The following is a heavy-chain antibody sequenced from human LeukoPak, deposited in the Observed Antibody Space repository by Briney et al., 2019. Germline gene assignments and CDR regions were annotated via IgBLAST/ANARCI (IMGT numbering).Heavy chain of an antibody. D-gene: IGHD1-26*01. CDR2: ISPYKGNT. CDR1: GYTFTTYG. CDR3: AREVGASYFDY. J-gene: IGHJ4*02. V-gene: IGHV1-18*03. Sequence: ASVKVSCKASGYTFTTYGISWVRQAPGQGVEWMGWISPYKGNTKYAQEFQGRVTITRDTSASTAYMERSSLRSEDMAVYYCAREVGASYFDYWGQGTLVTVSS.